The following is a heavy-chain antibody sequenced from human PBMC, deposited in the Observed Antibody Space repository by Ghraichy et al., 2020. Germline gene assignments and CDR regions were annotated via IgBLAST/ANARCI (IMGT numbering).Heavy chain of an antibody. CDR2: ISAYNGNT. J-gene: IGHJ4*02. Sequence: ASVKVSCKASGYTFTSYGISWVRQAPGQGLEWMGWISAYNGNTNYAQKLQGRVTMTTDTSTSTAYMELRSLRSDDTAVYYCARGGGAALYYYDSSGSPFDYWGQGTLVTVSS. CDR1: GYTFTSYG. CDR3: ARGGGAALYYYDSSGSPFDY. V-gene: IGHV1-18*04. D-gene: IGHD3-22*01.